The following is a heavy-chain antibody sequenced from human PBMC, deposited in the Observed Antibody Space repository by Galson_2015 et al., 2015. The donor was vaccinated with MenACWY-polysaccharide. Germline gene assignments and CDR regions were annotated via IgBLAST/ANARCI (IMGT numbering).Heavy chain of an antibody. D-gene: IGHD1-26*01. Sequence: SLRLSCAASGFTFSNYAMTWVRQAPGEGLDWVSSISGGGDNTYSADSVKGRFTISRDNSNNTLYLQMNSLRAEDTAVYYCAKGRYSTSSWYFDLWGRGTRVTVSS. CDR2: ISGGGDNT. J-gene: IGHJ2*01. V-gene: IGHV3-23*01. CDR1: GFTFSNYA. CDR3: AKGRYSTSSWYFDL.